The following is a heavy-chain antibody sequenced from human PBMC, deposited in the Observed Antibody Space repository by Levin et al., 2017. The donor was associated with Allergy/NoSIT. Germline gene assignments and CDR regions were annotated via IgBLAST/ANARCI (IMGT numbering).Heavy chain of an antibody. CDR2: ISWNSGSI. J-gene: IGHJ6*02. Sequence: GGSLRLSCAASGFTFDDYAMHWVRQAPGKGLEWVSGISWNSGSIGYADSVKGRFTISRDNAKNSLYLQMNSLRAEDTALYYCAKDIFGPEGTMVRGVIGGGMDVWGQGTTVTVSS. CDR1: GFTFDDYA. CDR3: AKDIFGPEGTMVRGVIGGGMDV. D-gene: IGHD3-10*01. V-gene: IGHV3-9*01.